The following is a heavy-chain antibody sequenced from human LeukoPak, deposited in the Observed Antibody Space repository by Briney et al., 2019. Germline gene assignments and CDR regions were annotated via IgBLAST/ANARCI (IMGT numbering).Heavy chain of an antibody. CDR2: INTNTGNP. D-gene: IGHD2-15*01. J-gene: IGHJ4*02. CDR1: GYTFTNYA. Sequence: ASVNVSCKASGYTFTNYAMNWVRQAPGQGLEWMGWINTNTGNPTYAQGFTGRFIFSLDTSVSTAYLQISSLKAEDTAVYYCARDVARYCSGGSCYAGFGDFDYWGQGTLVTVSS. CDR3: ARDVARYCSGGSCYAGFGDFDY. V-gene: IGHV7-4-1*02.